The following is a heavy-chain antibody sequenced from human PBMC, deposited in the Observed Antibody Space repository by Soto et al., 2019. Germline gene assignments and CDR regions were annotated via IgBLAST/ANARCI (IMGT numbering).Heavy chain of an antibody. CDR2: ISSRGSTI. CDR3: ARGGSRDGYSHDAFDI. Sequence: GGSLRLSCAASGFTFSDYYMSWIRQAPGKGLEWVSYISSRGSTIYYADSVKGRFTISRDNAKNSLYLQMNSLRAEATAVYYCARGGSRDGYSHDAFDIWGQGTMVTVSS. CDR1: GFTFSDYY. J-gene: IGHJ3*02. D-gene: IGHD5-18*01. V-gene: IGHV3-11*01.